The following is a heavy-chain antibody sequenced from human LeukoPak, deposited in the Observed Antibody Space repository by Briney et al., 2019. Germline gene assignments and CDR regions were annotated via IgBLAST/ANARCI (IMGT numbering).Heavy chain of an antibody. CDR3: ARAPDSSGPPPYYYYYYMDV. D-gene: IGHD3-22*01. CDR2: IYLSGST. J-gene: IGHJ6*03. V-gene: IGHV4-4*07. CDR1: GGSISSYY. Sequence: SETLSLTCTDSGGSISSYYWSWIRQPAGKGLEWIGRIYLSGSTNYNPSLKSRVTMSVDTSKNQFSLKLSSVTAADTAVYYCARAPDSSGPPPYYYYYYMDVWGKGTTVTVPS.